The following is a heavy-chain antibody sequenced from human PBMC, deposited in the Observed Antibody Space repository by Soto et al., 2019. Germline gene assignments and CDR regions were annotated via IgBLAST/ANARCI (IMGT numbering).Heavy chain of an antibody. CDR3: ARSRLGPDGYNFHYGMDV. CDR2: IIPILGIA. CDR1: GGTFSSYT. V-gene: IGHV1-69*02. J-gene: IGHJ6*02. D-gene: IGHD5-12*01. Sequence: QVQLVQSGAEVKKPGSSVKLSCKASGGTFSSYTISWVRHAPGQRLEWMGWIIPILGIANYAQKFQGRVTITADKSTSTVYMELSSLRSDDTAVYYCARSRLGPDGYNFHYGMDVWGQGTTVTVSS.